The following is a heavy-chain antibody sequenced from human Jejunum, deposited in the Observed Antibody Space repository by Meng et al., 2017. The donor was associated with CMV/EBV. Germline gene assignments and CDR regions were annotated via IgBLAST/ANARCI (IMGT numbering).Heavy chain of an antibody. Sequence: QVQLQAWGAGLLKPSETLSLTCAVYGGSFSGYYWSWIRQPPGKGLEWIGEINYRGSTNYSPSLKSRVTMSLDTSKNQFSLKLTSVTAADTAMYYCARCPRDDDSGYWFFDNWGQGTLVTVSS. CDR1: GGSFSGYY. D-gene: IGHD3-22*01. CDR3: ARCPRDDDSGYWFFDN. V-gene: IGHV4-34*01. J-gene: IGHJ4*02. CDR2: INYRGST.